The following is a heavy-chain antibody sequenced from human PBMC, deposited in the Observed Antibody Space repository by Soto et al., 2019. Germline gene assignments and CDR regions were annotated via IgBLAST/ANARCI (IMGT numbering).Heavy chain of an antibody. CDR2: IYYSGST. V-gene: IGHV4-59*01. CDR3: ARGDIAAAGPLGYYGMDV. J-gene: IGHJ6*02. Sequence: ETLSLTCTVSGGSISSYYWSWIRQPPGKGLEWIGYIYYSGSTNYNPSLKSRVTISVDTSKNQFSLKLSSVTAADTAVYYCARGDIAAAGPLGYYGMDVWGQGTTVTVSS. CDR1: GGSISSYY. D-gene: IGHD6-13*01.